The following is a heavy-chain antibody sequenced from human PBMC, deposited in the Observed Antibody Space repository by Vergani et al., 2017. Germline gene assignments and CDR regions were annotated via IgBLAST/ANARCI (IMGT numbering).Heavy chain of an antibody. V-gene: IGHV3-11*06. D-gene: IGHD6-13*01. CDR2: ISSSSSYT. Sequence: QVQLVESGGGLVKPGGSLRLSCAASGFTFSDYYMSWIRQAPGKGLEWVSYISSSSSYTNYADSVKGRFTISRDNAKNSLYLQMNSLRAEDTAVYYCARDCGSSWTFDYYYGMDVWGQGTTVTVSS. CDR1: GFTFSDYY. CDR3: ARDCGSSWTFDYYYGMDV. J-gene: IGHJ6*02.